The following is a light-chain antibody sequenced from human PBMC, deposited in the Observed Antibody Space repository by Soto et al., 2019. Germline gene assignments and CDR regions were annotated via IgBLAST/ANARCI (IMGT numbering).Light chain of an antibody. Sequence: IVLTQSQATLYLSPGERATLSWGASQSVSSSLAWYQQKPGQAPRLLIYGASARALGIPDRFSGSGSGTEFSFTVTRLKSEDFAVYYCQQYDQWTITFGQGTRLEIK. CDR3: QQYDQWTIT. V-gene: IGKV3-15*01. J-gene: IGKJ5*01. CDR1: QSVSSS. CDR2: GAS.